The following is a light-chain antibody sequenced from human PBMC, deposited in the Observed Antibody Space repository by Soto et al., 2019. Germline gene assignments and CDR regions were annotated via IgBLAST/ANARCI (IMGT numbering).Light chain of an antibody. CDR3: SSYAGSNNSLL. CDR1: SCDVGGYNY. J-gene: IGLJ1*01. V-gene: IGLV2-8*01. Sequence: QTVLTQPPSESGPPGQSVTISCTGTSCDVGGYNYVSWYQQHPGKAPKLMIYEVSKRPSGVPDRFSGSKSGNTASLTVSGLQAEGEADYYCSSYAGSNNSLLFGTGTKVTVL. CDR2: EVS.